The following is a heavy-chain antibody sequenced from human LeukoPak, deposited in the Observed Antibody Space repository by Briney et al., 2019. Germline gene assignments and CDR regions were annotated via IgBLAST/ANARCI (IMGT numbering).Heavy chain of an antibody. CDR3: ARTTDSSGYYPYYFDY. Sequence: GGSLRLSCAASGFTVSSNYMSWVRQAPGKGLEWVSVIYSGGSTYYADSVKGRFTTSTDNSKNTLYLQMNSLRAEDTAVYYCARTTDSSGYYPYYFDYWGQGTLVTVSS. D-gene: IGHD3-22*01. CDR1: GFTVSSNY. V-gene: IGHV3-66*01. CDR2: IYSGGST. J-gene: IGHJ4*02.